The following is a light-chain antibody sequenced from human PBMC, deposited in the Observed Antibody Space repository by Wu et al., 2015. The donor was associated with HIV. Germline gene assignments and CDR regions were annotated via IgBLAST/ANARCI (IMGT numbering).Light chain of an antibody. Sequence: DIQMTQSPSTLSASVGGRVTITCRASQSISSWLAWYQQKPGKAPKLLIYKASSLESGVPSRFSGSGSGTEFTLTISSLQPEDVATYYCQKYNTAPWTFGQGTKVEMK. V-gene: IGKV1-5*03. CDR3: QKYNTAPWT. CDR2: KAS. J-gene: IGKJ1*01. CDR1: QSISSW.